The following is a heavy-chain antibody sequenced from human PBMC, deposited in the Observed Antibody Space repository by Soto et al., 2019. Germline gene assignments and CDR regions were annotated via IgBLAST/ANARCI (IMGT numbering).Heavy chain of an antibody. J-gene: IGHJ4*02. CDR3: AREMFSRTWYPGD. CDR1: GGSISSGDYY. D-gene: IGHD6-13*01. V-gene: IGHV4-31*03. CDR2: VYYSGIT. Sequence: QVQLQESGPGLVRASRTLSLTCTVSGGSISSGDYYWSWIRQHPGRGLEWIGYVYYSGITFYNPSLKSRLTISVDTSKSQFYLRLGSVTAADTAVYYCAREMFSRTWYPGDWGQGTLVTVSS.